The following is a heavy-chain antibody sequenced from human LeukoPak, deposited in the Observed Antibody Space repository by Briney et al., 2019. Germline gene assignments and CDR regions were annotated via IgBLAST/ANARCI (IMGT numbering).Heavy chain of an antibody. J-gene: IGHJ5*02. CDR3: ASTVFPGGFDP. Sequence: PSETLSLTCTVSGGSISGYYWSWIRQPAGKGLEWIGRFYNSGSTNYNPSLKSRVTISVDTSKNQFSLKLSSVTAADTAVYYCASTVFPGGFDPWGQGTLVTVSS. CDR2: FYNSGST. CDR1: GGSISGYY. V-gene: IGHV4-4*07. D-gene: IGHD4-11*01.